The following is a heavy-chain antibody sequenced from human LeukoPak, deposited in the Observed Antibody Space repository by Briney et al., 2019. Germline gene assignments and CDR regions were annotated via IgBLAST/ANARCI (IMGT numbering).Heavy chain of an antibody. CDR2: INPNSGGT. Sequence: ASVKVSCKASGYTFTGYYMHWVRQAPGQGLEWMGWINPNSGGTNYAQKFQGRVTMTRDTSISTAYMELSRLRSDDTAVYYCARDYYDSSGYPNHNWFDPWGQGTLVTVSS. D-gene: IGHD3-22*01. V-gene: IGHV1-2*02. CDR1: GYTFTGYY. CDR3: ARDYYDSSGYPNHNWFDP. J-gene: IGHJ5*02.